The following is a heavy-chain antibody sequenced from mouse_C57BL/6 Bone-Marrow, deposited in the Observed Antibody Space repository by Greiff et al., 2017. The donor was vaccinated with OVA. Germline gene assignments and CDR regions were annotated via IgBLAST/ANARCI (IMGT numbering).Heavy chain of an antibody. CDR2: IYPRSGNT. CDR1: GYTFTSYG. CDR3: ARGETAPDY. J-gene: IGHJ2*01. V-gene: IGHV1-81*01. Sequence: QVQLQQSGAELARPGASVKLSCKASGYTFTSYGISWVKQRTGQGLEWIGEIYPRSGNTYYNEKFKGKATLTADKSSSTAYMELRSLTSEVSAVYFCARGETAPDYWGQGTTLTVSS.